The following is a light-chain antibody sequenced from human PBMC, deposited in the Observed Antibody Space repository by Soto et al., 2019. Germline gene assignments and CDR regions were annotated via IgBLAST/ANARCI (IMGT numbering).Light chain of an antibody. CDR3: AAWDDSLNGYV. V-gene: IGLV1-44*01. Sequence: QSVLTXPPSASGTPGQRVTISCSGGSSNIGTNAVNWYQQLPGTAPKLLIYNNNQRPSGVPDRFSGSKSGASASLAISGLQSEDEADYYCAAWDDSLNGYVFGTGTKVTV. J-gene: IGLJ1*01. CDR2: NNN. CDR1: SSNIGTNA.